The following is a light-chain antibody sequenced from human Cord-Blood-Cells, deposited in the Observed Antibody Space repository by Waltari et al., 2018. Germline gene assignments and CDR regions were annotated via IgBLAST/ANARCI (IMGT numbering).Light chain of an antibody. CDR2: YAS. CDR3: QQYYSTPMYT. J-gene: IGKJ2*01. Sequence: AIRMTQSPFSSSASVGASVTITCWASQGISSYLAWYQLKPAKAPKLFIYYASSLPSGVPSRFSGSGSGTDDTLSISSLHPDDFATYYCQQYYSTPMYTSGQGTKLAI. CDR1: QGISSY. V-gene: IGKV1D-43*01.